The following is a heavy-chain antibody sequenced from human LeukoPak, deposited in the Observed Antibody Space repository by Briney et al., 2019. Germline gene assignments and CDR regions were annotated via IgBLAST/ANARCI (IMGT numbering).Heavy chain of an antibody. Sequence: SETLSLPRAVYGGAFSGFYWSWIRQPPGKGVEWIGEINHSGSTNYNPSLKSRVTISVDTSKNQFSLKLSSVTAADTAVYYCARGGGGTAMVKGYFDYWGQGTLVTVSS. D-gene: IGHD5-18*01. V-gene: IGHV4-34*01. CDR2: INHSGST. CDR1: GGAFSGFY. CDR3: ARGGGGTAMVKGYFDY. J-gene: IGHJ4*02.